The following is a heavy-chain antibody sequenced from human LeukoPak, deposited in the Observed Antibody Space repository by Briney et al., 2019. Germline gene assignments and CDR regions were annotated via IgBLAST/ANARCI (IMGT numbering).Heavy chain of an antibody. CDR3: ARVISGTMVRGVIHYYYYVDV. CDR1: GYSFTSYW. J-gene: IGHJ6*03. D-gene: IGHD3-10*01. V-gene: IGHV5-51*01. Sequence: GESLKISCKGFGYSFTSYWIGWVRQMPGKGLECMGIIYPGDSDTRYSPSFQGQVTISADRSTNTAYVQWSSLKASDTAMYYCARVISGTMVRGVIHYYYYVDVWGKGTTVTISS. CDR2: IYPGDSDT.